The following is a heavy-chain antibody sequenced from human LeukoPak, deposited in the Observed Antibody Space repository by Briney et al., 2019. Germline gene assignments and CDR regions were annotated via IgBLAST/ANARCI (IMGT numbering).Heavy chain of an antibody. CDR2: INTHNVNT. V-gene: IGHV1-18*01. CDR1: GYSFLEYY. Sequence: ASVKVSYKASGYSFLEYYMFWVRQAPGQGLEWMGWINTHNVNTNYAQKFRDRATMTTDTSTSTVYMEPKNLRSDDTAVYYCARVSRGWYEDYCGQGTLCIVSS. CDR3: ARVSRGWYEDY. D-gene: IGHD6-19*01. J-gene: IGHJ4*02.